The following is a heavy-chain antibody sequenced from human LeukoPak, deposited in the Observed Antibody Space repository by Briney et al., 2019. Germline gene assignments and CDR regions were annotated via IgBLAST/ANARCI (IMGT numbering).Heavy chain of an antibody. CDR3: ASMGSGWSNSGNYFDY. CDR1: GFTFSSYA. CDR2: ISYDGSNK. J-gene: IGHJ4*02. V-gene: IGHV3-30-3*01. D-gene: IGHD6-19*01. Sequence: PGRSLSLSCAASGFTFSSYAMHWVRQAPGKGLESVAVISYDGSNKYYADSVKGRFTISRDNSKNTLYLQMNSLRAEDTAVYYCASMGSGWSNSGNYFDYWGQGTLVTVSS.